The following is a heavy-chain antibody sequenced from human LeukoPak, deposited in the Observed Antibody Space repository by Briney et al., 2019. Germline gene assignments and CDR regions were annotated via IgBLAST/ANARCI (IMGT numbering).Heavy chain of an antibody. D-gene: IGHD3-16*01. CDR2: INTDGSVT. CDR1: GFTFSTYW. V-gene: IGHV3-74*01. CDR3: ARWTYASDGSGY. J-gene: IGHJ4*02. Sequence: PGGSLRLSCAASGFTFSTYWMHWVRRAPGKGLVWVPQINTDGSVTAYADSVKGRFTISRDNAKNTLYLQMNSLRAEDTAVYYCARWTYASDGSGYWGQGTLVTVSS.